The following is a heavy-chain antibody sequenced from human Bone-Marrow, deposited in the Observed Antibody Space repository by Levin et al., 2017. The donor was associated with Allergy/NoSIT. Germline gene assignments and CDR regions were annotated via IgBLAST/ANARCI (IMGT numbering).Heavy chain of an antibody. CDR2: ISYDGSNK. D-gene: IGHD4-23*01. CDR1: GFTFSSYA. CDR3: ARDYGGYFDY. Sequence: GGSLRLSCAASGFTFSSYAMHWVHQAPGKGLEWVAVISYDGSNKYYADSVKGRFTISRDNSKNTLYLQMNSLRAEDTAVYYCARDYGGYFDYWGQGTLVTVSS. J-gene: IGHJ4*02. V-gene: IGHV3-30*04.